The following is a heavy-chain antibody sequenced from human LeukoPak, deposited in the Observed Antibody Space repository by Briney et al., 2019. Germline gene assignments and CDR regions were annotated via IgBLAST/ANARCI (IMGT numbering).Heavy chain of an antibody. J-gene: IGHJ4*02. CDR2: INHSGST. D-gene: IGHD3-10*01. V-gene: IGHV4-34*01. CDR1: GGSFSGYY. CDR3: ARGLYHITMVRGVNYDY. Sequence: SETLSLTFAVYGGSFSGYYWCWIRQPPGKGLEWIGEINHSGSTNYNPSLKSRITISVDTSKNQFSLKLSSVTAADTAVYYCARGLYHITMVRGVNYDYWGQGTLVTVSS.